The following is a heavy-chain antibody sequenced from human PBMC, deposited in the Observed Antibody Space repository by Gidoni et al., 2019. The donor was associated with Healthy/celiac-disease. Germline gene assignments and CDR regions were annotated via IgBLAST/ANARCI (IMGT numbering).Heavy chain of an antibody. Sequence: EVQLVESGGGLVQPARSLRLSCTASVFPFGDFAMSWVRQAPGKGLEWVGFIRSKAYGGTTEYAASVKGRFTISRDDSKSIAYLQMNSLKTEDTAVYYCTRGAHNPTPDEWELPNFDYWGQGTLVTVSS. J-gene: IGHJ4*02. CDR3: TRGAHNPTPDEWELPNFDY. V-gene: IGHV3-49*04. CDR1: VFPFGDFA. CDR2: IRSKAYGGTT. D-gene: IGHD1-26*01.